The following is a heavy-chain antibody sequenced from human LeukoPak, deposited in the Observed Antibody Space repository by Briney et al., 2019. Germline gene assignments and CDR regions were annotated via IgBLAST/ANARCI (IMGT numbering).Heavy chain of an antibody. CDR2: ISVDGETT. J-gene: IGHJ4*02. CDR3: AQGYSSGWYPN. V-gene: IGHV3-23*01. CDR1: GFSVGNSG. Sequence: GGSLRLSRAVSGFSVGNSGMSWVRQAPAKGLEWISAISVDGETTYYADSVKGRFIISRDNSKNTLFLQLSSLRAEDTAVYYCAQGYSSGWYPNWGQGSLVSVSS. D-gene: IGHD6-19*01.